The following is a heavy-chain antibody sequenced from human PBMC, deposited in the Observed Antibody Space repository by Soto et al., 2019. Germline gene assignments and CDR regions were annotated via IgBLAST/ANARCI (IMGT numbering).Heavy chain of an antibody. D-gene: IGHD6-19*01. V-gene: IGHV3-48*02. CDR2: IRHTTSAT. CDR3: ARDRGSSGMFELDV. J-gene: IGHJ3*01. Sequence: GESLKISCVASQFPFDVYSMHWVRQAPGKGLEWVSYIRHTTSATFYADAVKGRFTISRDNRKNSLFLQMNSLRDDDTGVYFCARDRGSSGMFELDVWGPGTLVTV. CDR1: QFPFDVYS.